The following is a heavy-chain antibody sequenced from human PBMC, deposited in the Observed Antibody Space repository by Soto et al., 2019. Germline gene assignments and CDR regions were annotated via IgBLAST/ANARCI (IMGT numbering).Heavy chain of an antibody. D-gene: IGHD4-17*01. CDR3: ARELSNGDHFDY. Sequence: QVQLQESGPGLVKPSETLSLTRTVSGGSVSSGSYYWSWIRQPPGKGLEWIGYIYYSGSTNYNPSLKSRVTISVDTSKNQFSLKLSSVTAADTAVYYCARELSNGDHFDYWGQGTLVTVSS. V-gene: IGHV4-61*01. CDR2: IYYSGST. J-gene: IGHJ4*02. CDR1: GGSVSSGSYY.